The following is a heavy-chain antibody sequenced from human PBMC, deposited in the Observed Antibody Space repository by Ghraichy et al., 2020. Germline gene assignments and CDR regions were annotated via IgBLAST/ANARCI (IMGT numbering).Heavy chain of an antibody. CDR1: GFTFNNYA. CDR2: VSSNGGTT. Sequence: GESLNISCSASGFTFNNYAMHWVRQAPGRGLQYVSAVSSNGGTTYYADSVKGRFTISRDNFKNTLYLQMSSLRVEDTAVYYCVKGEGGWHTWGSFDIWGQGTMVTVSS. D-gene: IGHD6-19*01. CDR3: VKGEGGWHTWGSFDI. J-gene: IGHJ3*02. V-gene: IGHV3-64D*08.